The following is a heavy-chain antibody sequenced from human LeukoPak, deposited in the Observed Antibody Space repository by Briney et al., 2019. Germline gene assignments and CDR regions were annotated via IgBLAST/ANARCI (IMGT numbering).Heavy chain of an antibody. CDR2: ISGSGGST. Sequence: GGSLRLSCAASGFTFSSYAMSWVRQAPGKGLEWVSAISGSGGSTYYADSVKGRFTISRDNSKNTLYLQMNSPRPEDTAVYYCAKFIWGGSSTSCYDYWGQGTLVTVSS. J-gene: IGHJ4*02. CDR1: GFTFSSYA. CDR3: AKFIWGGSSTSCYDY. V-gene: IGHV3-23*01. D-gene: IGHD2-2*01.